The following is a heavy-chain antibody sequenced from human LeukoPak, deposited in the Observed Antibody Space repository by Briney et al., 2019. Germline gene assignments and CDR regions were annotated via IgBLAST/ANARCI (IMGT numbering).Heavy chain of an antibody. Sequence: GASVKVSCKASGYTFTSYYMHWVRQAPGQGLEWMGIINPSGGSTSYAQKFQGRVTMTRDMSTSTVYMELSSLRSEDTAVYYCARDGVEMATITLTPFWDYWGQGTLVTVSS. CDR3: ARDGVEMATITLTPFWDY. CDR1: GYTFTSYY. D-gene: IGHD5-24*01. J-gene: IGHJ4*02. CDR2: INPSGGST. V-gene: IGHV1-46*01.